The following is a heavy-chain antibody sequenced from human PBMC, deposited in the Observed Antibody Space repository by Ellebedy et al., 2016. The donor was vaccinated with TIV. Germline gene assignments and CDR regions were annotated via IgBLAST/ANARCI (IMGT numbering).Heavy chain of an antibody. CDR1: GFTFSSYA. J-gene: IGHJ4*02. D-gene: IGHD6-19*01. V-gene: IGHV3-23*01. Sequence: GESLKISCAGSGFTFSSYAMNWVRQAPGKGLEWVSGISNSGGRTYYADSAKGRFIISRDNSKNTLYLQINSLRPDDTAVYYCAKDSGLSGWYFDYWGQGTLVTVSS. CDR3: AKDSGLSGWYFDY. CDR2: ISNSGGRT.